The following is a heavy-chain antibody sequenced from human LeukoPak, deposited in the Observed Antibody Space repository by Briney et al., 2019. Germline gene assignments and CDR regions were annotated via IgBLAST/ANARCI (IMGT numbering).Heavy chain of an antibody. J-gene: IGHJ4*02. CDR2: FSGGGDS. D-gene: IGHD6-19*01. V-gene: IGHV3-23*01. CDR3: ARDQKVIAVAGDFDY. Sequence: PGGSLRLSCAASGFTSGIYAVSWVRQAPGKGLEWVSAFSGGGDSYYADSVKGRFTISRDNSKKILYLQMNSLRAEDTAVYYCARDQKVIAVAGDFDYWGQGTLVTVSS. CDR1: GFTSGIYA.